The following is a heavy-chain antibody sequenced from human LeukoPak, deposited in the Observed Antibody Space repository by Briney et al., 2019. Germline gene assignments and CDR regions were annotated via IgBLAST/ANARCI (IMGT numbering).Heavy chain of an antibody. CDR1: GGTFSSYT. J-gene: IGHJ3*02. V-gene: IGHV1-69*02. D-gene: IGHD3-3*01. CDR3: ASPIFGAGMGAFDI. Sequence: SVKVSCKASGGTFSSYTISWVRQAPGQGLEWMGRIIPILGIANYAQKFQGRVTITADKSTSTAYMELSSLRSEDTAVYYCASPIFGAGMGAFDIWGQGTMITVSS. CDR2: IIPILGIA.